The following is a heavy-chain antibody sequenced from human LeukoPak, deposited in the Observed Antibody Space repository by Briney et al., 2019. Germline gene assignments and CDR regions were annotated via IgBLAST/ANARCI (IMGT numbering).Heavy chain of an antibody. CDR2: IYYSGST. CDR1: GYSISSGYY. Sequence: SETLSLTCTVSGYSISSGYYWGWIRQPPGKGLEWIGYIYYSGSTNYNPSLKSRVTISVDTSKNQFSLKLSSVTAADTAVYYCARAVTGTTVGWFDPWGQGTLVTVSS. V-gene: IGHV4-61*01. CDR3: ARAVTGTTVGWFDP. J-gene: IGHJ5*02. D-gene: IGHD1-7*01.